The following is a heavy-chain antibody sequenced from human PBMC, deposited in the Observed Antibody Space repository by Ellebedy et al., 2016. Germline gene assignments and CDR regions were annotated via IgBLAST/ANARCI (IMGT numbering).Heavy chain of an antibody. D-gene: IGHD6-19*01. CDR2: IYYSGST. CDR1: GGSISSSSYY. Sequence: SETLSLXCTVSGGSISSSSYYWGWIRQPPGKGLEWIGSIYYSGSTYYNPSLKSRVTISVDTFKNQFSLKLSSVTAADTAVYYCARALMRGLVRHFDYWGQGTLVTVSS. J-gene: IGHJ4*02. V-gene: IGHV4-39*07. CDR3: ARALMRGLVRHFDY.